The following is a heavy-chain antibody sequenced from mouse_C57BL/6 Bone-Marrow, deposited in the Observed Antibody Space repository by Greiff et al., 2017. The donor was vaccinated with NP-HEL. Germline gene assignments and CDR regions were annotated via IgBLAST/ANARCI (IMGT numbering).Heavy chain of an antibody. J-gene: IGHJ1*03. V-gene: IGHV1-69*01. D-gene: IGHD2-2*01. Sequence: VQLQQPGAELVMPGASVKLSCKASGYTFTSYWMHWVKQRPGQGLEWIGEIDPSDSYTNYNQKFKGKSTLTVDKSSSTAYMQLSSLTSEDSAVYYCARWGYYRYFDVWGTGTTVTVSS. CDR2: IDPSDSYT. CDR3: ARWGYYRYFDV. CDR1: GYTFTSYW.